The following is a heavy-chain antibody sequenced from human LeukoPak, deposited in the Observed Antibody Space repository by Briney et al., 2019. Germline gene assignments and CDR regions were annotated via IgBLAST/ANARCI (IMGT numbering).Heavy chain of an antibody. CDR3: AKDLERGGGSSDY. Sequence: PGGSLRLPCAASGFTFSSYAMSWVRQAPGKGLEWVSAISGSGGSTYYADSVKGRFTIPRDNSKNTLYLQMNSLRAEDTAVYYCAKDLERGGGSSDYWGQGTLVTVSS. D-gene: IGHD2-15*01. CDR1: GFTFSSYA. J-gene: IGHJ4*02. V-gene: IGHV3-23*01. CDR2: ISGSGGST.